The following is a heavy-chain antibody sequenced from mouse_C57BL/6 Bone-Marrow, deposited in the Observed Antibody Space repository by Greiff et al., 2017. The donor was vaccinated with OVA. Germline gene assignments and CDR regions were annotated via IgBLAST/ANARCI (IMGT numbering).Heavy chain of an antibody. V-gene: IGHV1-20*01. J-gene: IGHJ1*03. Sequence: EVQLQQSGPELVKPGDSVKISCKASGYSFTGYFMNWVMQSHGKSLEWIGRINPYNGDTFYNQKFKGKATLTVDKSSSTAHLELRSLTSEDSAVYYCARTGWDWYFDVWGTGTTVTDSS. CDR1: GYSFTGYF. CDR3: ARTGWDWYFDV. CDR2: INPYNGDT. D-gene: IGHD3-1*01.